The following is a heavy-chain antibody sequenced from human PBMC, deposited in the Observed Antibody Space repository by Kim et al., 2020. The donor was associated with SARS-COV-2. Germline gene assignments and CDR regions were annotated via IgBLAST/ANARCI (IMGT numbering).Heavy chain of an antibody. CDR2: IYTDGSRT. Sequence: GSLRLSCAASGFSFSNYWMHWVRQGPGKGLVWVSRIYTDGSRTNYADSVKGRFTISRDNAKNTLYLQMNSLRVEDTAVYYCARGDLDGYYLIDPWGQGTLVTVSS. CDR3: ARGDLDGYYLIDP. J-gene: IGHJ5*02. CDR1: GFSFSNYW. D-gene: IGHD4-17*01. V-gene: IGHV3-74*01.